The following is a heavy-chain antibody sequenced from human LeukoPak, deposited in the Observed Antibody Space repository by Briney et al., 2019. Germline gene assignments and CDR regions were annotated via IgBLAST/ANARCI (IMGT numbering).Heavy chain of an antibody. CDR1: GGTFSSYA. V-gene: IGHV1-69*04. CDR3: AREGRGGYYDSSGFVEPFDY. D-gene: IGHD3-22*01. Sequence: SVKVSCKASGGTFSSYAISWVRQAPGQGLGWMGRIIPILGIANYAQKFQGRVTITADKSTSTAYMELSSLRSEDTAVYYCAREGRGGYYDSSGFVEPFDYWGQGTLVTVSS. CDR2: IIPILGIA. J-gene: IGHJ4*02.